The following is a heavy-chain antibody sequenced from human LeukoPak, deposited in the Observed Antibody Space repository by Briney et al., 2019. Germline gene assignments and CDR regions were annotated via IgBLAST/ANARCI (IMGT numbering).Heavy chain of an antibody. CDR3: ARSLTAIPGDAFDI. CDR2: IKQDGSEK. Sequence: PGGSLRLSCAASGFTFSSYWMSWVRQAPGKGLEWVANIKQDGSEKYYVDSVKGRFTISRDNAKNSLYLQMNSLRAEDTAVYYCARSLTAIPGDAFDIWGQGTLVTVSS. J-gene: IGHJ3*02. CDR1: GFTFSSYW. D-gene: IGHD2-21*02. V-gene: IGHV3-7*01.